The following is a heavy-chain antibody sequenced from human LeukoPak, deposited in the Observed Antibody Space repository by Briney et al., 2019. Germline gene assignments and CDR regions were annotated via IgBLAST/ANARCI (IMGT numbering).Heavy chain of an antibody. V-gene: IGHV4-61*02. J-gene: IGHJ4*02. CDR3: AQTFSI. Sequence: PSQTLSLTCTVSGGSISSGSYYWSWIRQPAGKGLEWIGRIYTSGSTNYNPSLKSRVTISVDTSKNQFSLKLSSVTAADTAVYYCAQTFSIWGQGTLVTVSS. D-gene: IGHD3-3*02. CDR1: GGSISSGSYY. CDR2: IYTSGST.